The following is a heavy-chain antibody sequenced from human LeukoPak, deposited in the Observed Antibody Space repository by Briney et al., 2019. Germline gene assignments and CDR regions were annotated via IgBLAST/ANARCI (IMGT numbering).Heavy chain of an antibody. CDR3: ARADVDTAMVPYYFDY. Sequence: SETLSLTCAVYGASFSGYYWSWIRQPPGKGLEWIGEINHSGSTNYNPSLKSRVTIPVNTSKNQFSLKLSSVTAADTAVYYCARADVDTAMVPYYFDYWGQGTLVTVSS. CDR2: INHSGST. V-gene: IGHV4-34*01. D-gene: IGHD5-18*01. CDR1: GASFSGYY. J-gene: IGHJ4*02.